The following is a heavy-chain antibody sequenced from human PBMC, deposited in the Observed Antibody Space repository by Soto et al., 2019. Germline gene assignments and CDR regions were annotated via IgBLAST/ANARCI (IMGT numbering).Heavy chain of an antibody. Sequence: QIQLVQSGAEAKKPGASVKVSSKASGYTLTNYGINWGRQAPGQGVEWVGWIHINNGNRNYARRLQGRDTMTTDTSTSTACMELRSLRSDDTAVYYCARGVDGICGNYRTAPGYWGQGTLVTVSS. CDR1: GYTLTNYG. CDR2: IHINNGNR. CDR3: ARGVDGICGNYRTAPGY. D-gene: IGHD3-16*02. V-gene: IGHV1-18*01. J-gene: IGHJ4*02.